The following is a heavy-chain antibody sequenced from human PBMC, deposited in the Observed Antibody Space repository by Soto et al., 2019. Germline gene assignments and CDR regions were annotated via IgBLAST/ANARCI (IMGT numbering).Heavy chain of an antibody. CDR3: AKAPSYGYSYGPNIDY. CDR2: ISGSGGST. J-gene: IGHJ4*02. Sequence: GGSLRLSCAASGFTFSSYAMSWVRQAPGKGLEWVSAISGSGGSTYYADSVKGRFTISRDNSKNTLYLQMNSLRAEDTAVYYCAKAPSYGYSYGPNIDYWGQGTLVTVSS. V-gene: IGHV3-23*01. D-gene: IGHD5-18*01. CDR1: GFTFSSYA.